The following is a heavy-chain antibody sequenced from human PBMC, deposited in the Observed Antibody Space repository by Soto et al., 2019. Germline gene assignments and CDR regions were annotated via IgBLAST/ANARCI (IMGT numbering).Heavy chain of an antibody. CDR3: AXXGFGPLHGLVDV. D-gene: IGHD3-10*01. J-gene: IGHJ6*02. CDR1: GGSISSYY. V-gene: IGHV4-59*08. Sequence: QVQLQESGPGLVKPSETLSLSCTVSGGSISSYYWSWFRQSPGKRMEWIGYVHHSWGSSYNPSLQSRVAISLDTSKSQVSLKVTSVTATDXAVXXXAXXGFGPLHGLVDVWGQGTTVTVSS. CDR2: VHHSWGS.